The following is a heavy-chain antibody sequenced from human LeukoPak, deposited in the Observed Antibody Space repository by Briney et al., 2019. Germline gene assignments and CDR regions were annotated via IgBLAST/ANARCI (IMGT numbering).Heavy chain of an antibody. CDR1: GYSISRGYY. CDR2: IYHSGST. Sequence: SETLSLTCDVSGYSISRGYYWGWIRQPPGQGLEWNGSIYHSGSTYYDPSLKSRVTISLDTSKNQFSLKLSSVTAADTAVYYCARRVAATSFRDYWGQGTLVTVSS. J-gene: IGHJ4*02. D-gene: IGHD6-19*01. CDR3: ARRVAATSFRDY. V-gene: IGHV4-38-2*01.